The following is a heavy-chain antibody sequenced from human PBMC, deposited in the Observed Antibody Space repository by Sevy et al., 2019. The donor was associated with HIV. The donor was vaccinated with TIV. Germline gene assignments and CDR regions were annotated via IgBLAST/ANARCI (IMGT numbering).Heavy chain of an antibody. CDR2: INPNSGGT. CDR1: GYTFTGYY. V-gene: IGHV1-2*06. CDR3: ARDHRGPIAVAGTGYDY. Sequence: ASVKVSCKASGYTFTGYYMHWVRQAPGQGLEWMGRINPNSGGTNYAQKFQGGVTMTRDTSISTAYMELSRLRSDDTAVYYCARDHRGPIAVAGTGYDYWGQGNMVTVSS. J-gene: IGHJ4*02. D-gene: IGHD6-19*01.